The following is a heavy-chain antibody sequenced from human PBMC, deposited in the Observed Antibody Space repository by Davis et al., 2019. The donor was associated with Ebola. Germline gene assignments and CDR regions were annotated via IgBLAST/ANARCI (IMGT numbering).Heavy chain of an antibody. Sequence: GESLKISCQASGYSFNNYWIGWVRQTSGKGLEWMGLIHPGDSDTTYSPSFQGQVTMSADKSIGTVYLQWSSLEASDTAMYYCARHLRSGRYYLDSWGQGTLVTVSS. D-gene: IGHD1-26*01. J-gene: IGHJ4*02. V-gene: IGHV5-51*01. CDR1: GYSFNNYW. CDR2: IHPGDSDT. CDR3: ARHLRSGRYYLDS.